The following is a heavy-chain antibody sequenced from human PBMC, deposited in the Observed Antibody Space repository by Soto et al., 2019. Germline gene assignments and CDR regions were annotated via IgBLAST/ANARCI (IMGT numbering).Heavy chain of an antibody. D-gene: IGHD6-6*01. J-gene: IGHJ6*02. CDR1: GFTFSSYG. V-gene: IGHV3-33*01. Sequence: GGSLRLSCAASGFTFSSYGMHWVRQAPGKGLEWVAVIWYDGSNKYYADSVKGRFTISRDNSKNTLYLQMNSLRAEDTAVYYCARGVGSSLPYYYGMDVWGQGTTVTVSS. CDR2: IWYDGSNK. CDR3: ARGVGSSLPYYYGMDV.